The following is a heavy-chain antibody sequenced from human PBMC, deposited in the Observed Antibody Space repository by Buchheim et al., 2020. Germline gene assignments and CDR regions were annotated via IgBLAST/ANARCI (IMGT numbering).Heavy chain of an antibody. V-gene: IGHV4-4*02. J-gene: IGHJ4*02. CDR3: ARDRSDNTVDY. CDR2: IFHSGST. Sequence: QLQLQESGPGLVKPSETLSLTCAVSGGSLSSSNWWSWVRQPPGKGLEWFGQIFHSGSTNYNPSLKGRVTISVDKSKNQFSLKLSSVTAADTAVYYCARDRSDNTVDYWGQGTL. CDR1: GGSLSSSNW. D-gene: IGHD5-18*01.